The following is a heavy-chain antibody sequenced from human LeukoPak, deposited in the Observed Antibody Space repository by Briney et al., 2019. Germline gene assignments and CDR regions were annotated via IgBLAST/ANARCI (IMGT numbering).Heavy chain of an antibody. CDR3: ARDHHNYYDSSGYSGWFDP. Sequence: GASVKVSCKASGSTFTGYYMHWVRQAPGQGLEWMGWINPNSGGTNYAQKFQGRVTMTRDTSISTGYMELSRLRADDTAVYSCARDHHNYYDSSGYSGWFDPWGQGTLVTVSS. J-gene: IGHJ5*02. D-gene: IGHD3-22*01. CDR2: INPNSGGT. CDR1: GSTFTGYY. V-gene: IGHV1-2*02.